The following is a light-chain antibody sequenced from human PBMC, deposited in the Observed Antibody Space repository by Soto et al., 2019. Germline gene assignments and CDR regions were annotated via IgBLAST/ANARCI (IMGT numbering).Light chain of an antibody. CDR2: GAS. CDR1: QSISDY. J-gene: IGKJ1*01. Sequence: DIQMTQSPSSVSASLGDRVTLTCRASQSISDYLAWYQQNPGKVPKLLIYGASTLHSGVPSRFSGSGSGTEFPLIISRLQDEDDVNYYYQKYNSAPWTFGQGTTVEIK. V-gene: IGKV1-27*01. CDR3: QKYNSAPWT.